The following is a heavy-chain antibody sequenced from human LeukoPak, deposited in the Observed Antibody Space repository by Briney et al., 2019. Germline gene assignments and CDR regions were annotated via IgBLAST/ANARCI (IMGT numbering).Heavy chain of an antibody. V-gene: IGHV1-8*01. D-gene: IGHD3-9*01. Sequence: ASVKVSCKASGYTFTSYDINWVRQATGQGLEWMGWMNPNSGNTGYAQKFQGRVTMTRNTSISTAYMELSSLRSDDTAVYYCARAIRYFDWLPYFYMDVWGKGTTVTISS. CDR1: GYTFTSYD. CDR3: ARAIRYFDWLPYFYMDV. CDR2: MNPNSGNT. J-gene: IGHJ6*03.